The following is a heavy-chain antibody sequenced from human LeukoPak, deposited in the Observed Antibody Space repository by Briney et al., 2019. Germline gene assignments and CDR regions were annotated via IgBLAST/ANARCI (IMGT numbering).Heavy chain of an antibody. CDR3: AREWQRYYYDSSGYTFDY. V-gene: IGHV3-21*01. D-gene: IGHD3-22*01. J-gene: IGHJ4*02. Sequence: PGGSLRLSCAASGFTFSSYSMNWVRQAPGKGLEWVSSISSSSYIYYADSVKGRFTISRDNAKNSLYLQMNSLRAEDTAVYYCAREWQRYYYDSSGYTFDYWGQGTLVTVSS. CDR1: GFTFSSYS. CDR2: ISSSSYI.